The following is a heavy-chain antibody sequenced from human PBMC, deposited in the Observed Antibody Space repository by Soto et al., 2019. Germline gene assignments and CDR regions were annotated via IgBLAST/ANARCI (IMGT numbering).Heavy chain of an antibody. J-gene: IGHJ4*02. CDR3: AKDREVGIAAAGTLGY. D-gene: IGHD6-13*01. V-gene: IGHV3-23*01. Sequence: GGSLRLSCAASGFTFSSYAMSWVRQAPGMGLERVSAISGSGGSTYYADSVKGRFTISRDNSKNTLYLQMNSLRAEDTAVYYCAKDREVGIAAAGTLGYWGQGTLVTVSS. CDR1: GFTFSSYA. CDR2: ISGSGGST.